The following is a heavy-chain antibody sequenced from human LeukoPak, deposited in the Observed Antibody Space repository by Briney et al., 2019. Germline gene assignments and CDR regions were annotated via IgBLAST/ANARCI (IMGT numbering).Heavy chain of an antibody. CDR3: ARGQPHGNDY. CDR1: GFTFSSYW. D-gene: IGHD4-23*01. V-gene: IGHV3-74*01. J-gene: IGHJ4*02. Sequence: GGSLRLSCAASGFTFSSYWMNWVRQAPGKGLVWVSRIASDGSSTTYADSVKGRFSISRDNAKNTLYLQMDSLRVEDTAVYYCARGQPHGNDYWGQGTLVTVSS. CDR2: IASDGSST.